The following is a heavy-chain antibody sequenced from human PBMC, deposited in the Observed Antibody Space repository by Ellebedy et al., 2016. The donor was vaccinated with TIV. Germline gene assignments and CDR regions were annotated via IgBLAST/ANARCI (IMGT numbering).Heavy chain of an antibody. CDR2: IIPIFGTA. Sequence: ASVKVSCKASGGTFSSYAISWVRQAPGQGLEWMGGIIPIFGTANYAQKFQGRVTITRNTSISTAYMELSSLRSEDTAVYYCARWTTGDYGMDVWGQGTTVTVSS. D-gene: IGHD1-1*01. V-gene: IGHV1-69*05. J-gene: IGHJ6*02. CDR3: ARWTTGDYGMDV. CDR1: GGTFSSYA.